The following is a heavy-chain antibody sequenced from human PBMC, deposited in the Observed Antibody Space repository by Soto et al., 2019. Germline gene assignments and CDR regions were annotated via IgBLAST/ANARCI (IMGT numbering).Heavy chain of an antibody. Sequence: ASVKVSCKASGYTFTSYGISWVRQAPGQGLEWMGWISAYNGNTNYAQKLQGRVTMTTDTSTSTAYMELRSLRSDDTAVYYCARGAIRMTGYYSTYDAFDIWGQGTMVTVSS. J-gene: IGHJ3*02. CDR3: ARGAIRMTGYYSTYDAFDI. D-gene: IGHD3-9*01. CDR2: ISAYNGNT. V-gene: IGHV1-18*01. CDR1: GYTFTSYG.